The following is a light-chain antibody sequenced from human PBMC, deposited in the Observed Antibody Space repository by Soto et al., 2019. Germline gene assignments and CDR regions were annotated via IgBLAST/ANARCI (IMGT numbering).Light chain of an antibody. V-gene: IGLV7-43*01. J-gene: IGLJ3*02. CDR2: RTS. CDR3: VLLYGGAWV. Sequence: QAVVTQEPSLTVSPGGTITLTCALTTGAVTSDYYPNWFQRKPGQALRTLIYRTSNKHSWTPARFSGSLLGGKAALTLSGVQPEDEADYYCVLLYGGAWVFGGGTKLTVL. CDR1: TGAVTSDYY.